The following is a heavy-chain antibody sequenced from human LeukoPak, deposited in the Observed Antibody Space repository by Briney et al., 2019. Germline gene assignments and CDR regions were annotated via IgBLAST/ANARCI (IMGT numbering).Heavy chain of an antibody. J-gene: IGHJ4*02. CDR1: GGSISSSSYY. CDR3: PRSDSGYDPGLFDY. D-gene: IGHD5-12*01. CDR2: IYYSGST. V-gene: IGHV4-39*07. Sequence: PSETLSLTCTVSGGSISSSSYYWGWIRQPPGKGLEWIGSIYYSGSTYYNPSLKSRVTISVDTSKNQFSLKLSSVTAADTAVYYCPRSDSGYDPGLFDYWGQGTLVTVSS.